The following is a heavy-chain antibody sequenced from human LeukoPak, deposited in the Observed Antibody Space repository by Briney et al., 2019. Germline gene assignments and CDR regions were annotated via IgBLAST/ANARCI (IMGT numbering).Heavy chain of an antibody. V-gene: IGHV4-30-2*01. CDR2: IYHSGST. D-gene: IGHD3-10*01. CDR1: GGSISSGGYS. CDR3: ARVGADGSGFLFDY. Sequence: SQTLSLTCAVSGGSISSGGYSWSWIRQPPGKGLEWIGYIYHSGSTYYNPSLKSRVTISVDTSKNQFSLKLSSVTAADTALYYCARVGADGSGFLFDYWGQGTLVTVSS. J-gene: IGHJ4*02.